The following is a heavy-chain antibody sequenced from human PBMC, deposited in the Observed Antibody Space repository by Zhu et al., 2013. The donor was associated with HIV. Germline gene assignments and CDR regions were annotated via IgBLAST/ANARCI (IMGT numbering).Heavy chain of an antibody. CDR3: ARDRMAAAAVHNWFDP. J-gene: IGHJ5*02. D-gene: IGHD6-13*01. CDR2: IIPIFGTA. CDR1: GGTFSSYA. Sequence: QVQLVQSGAEVKKPGSSVKVSCKASGGTFSSYAISWVRQAPGQGLEWMGGIIPIFGTANYAQKFQGRVTITADESTSTAYMELSSLRSEDTAVYYCARDRMAAAAVHNWFDPGAREPWSPSPQ. V-gene: IGHV1-69*01.